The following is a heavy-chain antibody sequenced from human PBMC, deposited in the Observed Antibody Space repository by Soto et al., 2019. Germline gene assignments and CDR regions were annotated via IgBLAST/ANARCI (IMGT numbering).Heavy chain of an antibody. V-gene: IGHV4-30-2*01. CDR1: GGSIISDGYS. J-gene: IGHJ3*02. CDR2: IYEGGNT. CDR3: VRRSPEDAFDI. Sequence: LSLTCAVSGGSIISDGYSWSWIRQPPGKGLQWIGHIYEGGNTYYTPSLESRVAISTDKSKNQFSLRLSSVTAADTAVYYCVRRSPEDAFDIWGQGTMVTVSS.